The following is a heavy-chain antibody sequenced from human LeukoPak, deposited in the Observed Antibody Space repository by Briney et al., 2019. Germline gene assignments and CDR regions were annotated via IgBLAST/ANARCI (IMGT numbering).Heavy chain of an antibody. Sequence: GGSLRLSCAASGFTFSSYGMSWVRQAPGKGLEGVSTISGSGGSTDYADSVKGRFTISRDNAKNSLYLQMNSLRAEDTAVYYCARAPSAANVLWFDLWGQGALVTVSS. V-gene: IGHV3-23*01. CDR1: GFTFSSYG. CDR2: ISGSGGST. J-gene: IGHJ5*02. CDR3: ARAPSAANVLWFDL. D-gene: IGHD2-2*01.